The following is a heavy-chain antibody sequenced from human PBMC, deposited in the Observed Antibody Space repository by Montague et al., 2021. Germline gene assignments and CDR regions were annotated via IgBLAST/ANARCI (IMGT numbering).Heavy chain of an antibody. J-gene: IGHJ4*02. Sequence: TLSLTCAVSGGSTSSTAYYWSWNRQHPGKGLEWIGYIYYSGSTYYNPSLKSRVTISVDTSQNQFSLNLNSVTAAATAVYYCARVGATVTAPFDFWGQGTLVTVSS. CDR2: IYYSGST. CDR3: ARVGATVTAPFDF. D-gene: IGHD4-17*01. V-gene: IGHV4-31*11. CDR1: GGSTSSTAYY.